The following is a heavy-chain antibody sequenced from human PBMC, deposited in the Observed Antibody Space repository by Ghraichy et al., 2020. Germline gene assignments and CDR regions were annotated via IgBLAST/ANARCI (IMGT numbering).Heavy chain of an antibody. D-gene: IGHD1-26*01. CDR3: AVPSLLVGRIDYFFYYGLDV. V-gene: IGHV1-24*01. CDR1: GYTLNELS. CDR2: FDPEGGET. Sequence: ASVKVSCKVSGYTLNELSIHWVRQAPGKGLEWMGGFDPEGGETIYAQKFQGRVTITEDKYTNTVSMDLSSLSADDTAVYYCAVPSLLVGRIDYFFYYGLDVWGQGTTVIVSS. J-gene: IGHJ6*02.